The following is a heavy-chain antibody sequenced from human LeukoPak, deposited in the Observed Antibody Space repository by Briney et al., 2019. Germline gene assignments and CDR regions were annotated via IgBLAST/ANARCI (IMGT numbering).Heavy chain of an antibody. CDR3: GRTQYAVAGPVDN. Sequence: PGGSLRLSCAASGFTFSSYAVHWVRQAPGKGLEYVSAISSNGISTYYANSVKGRFTISRDNSKNTLYLQLGSLRAEDMAVYYCGRTQYAVAGPVDNWGQGTLVTVSS. V-gene: IGHV3-64*01. CDR2: ISSNGIST. J-gene: IGHJ4*02. CDR1: GFTFSSYA. D-gene: IGHD6-19*01.